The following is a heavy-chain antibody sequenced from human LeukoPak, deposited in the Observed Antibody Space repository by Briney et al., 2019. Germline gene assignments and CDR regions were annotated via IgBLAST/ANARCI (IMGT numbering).Heavy chain of an antibody. Sequence: SETLSLTCTVSGDSISSYYWSWIRQSPGKGLEWMGYIYYSWSTNYNPSLKSRVTISVDTSKNQFSLKLSSVTAADTAVYYCARRGPELGYYYFDYWGQGTLVTVSS. J-gene: IGHJ4*02. V-gene: IGHV4-59*08. CDR2: IYYSWST. CDR3: ARRGPELGYYYFDY. D-gene: IGHD7-27*01. CDR1: GDSISSYY.